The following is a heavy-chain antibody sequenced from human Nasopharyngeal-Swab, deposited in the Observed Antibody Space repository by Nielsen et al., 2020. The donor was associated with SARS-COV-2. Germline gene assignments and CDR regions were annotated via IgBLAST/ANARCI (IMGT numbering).Heavy chain of an antibody. CDR1: GFTFDSYA. D-gene: IGHD2-15*01. CDR2: VTGSGSTT. J-gene: IGHJ4*02. Sequence: GESLKISCAASGFTFDSYAMTWVRQAPGKGLEWVSIVTGSGSTTKYADSVKGRFTISRDNSNKKVYLQMHSLRAEDSAVYYCAKDRYCSGGACYFNGFDSWGQGTLVTVSS. CDR3: AKDRYCSGGACYFNGFDS. V-gene: IGHV3-23*01.